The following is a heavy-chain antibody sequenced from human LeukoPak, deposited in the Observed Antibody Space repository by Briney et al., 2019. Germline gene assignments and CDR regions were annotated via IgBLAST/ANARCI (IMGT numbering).Heavy chain of an antibody. CDR3: ARVVTAIYYYYYYMDV. J-gene: IGHJ6*03. CDR2: INHSGST. D-gene: IGHD5-18*01. V-gene: IGHV4-34*01. Sequence: PSETLSLTCAVYGGSFSGYYWSWIRQPPGKGLEWIGEINHSGSTNYNPSLKSRVTISVDTSKNQFSLKLSSVTAADTAVYYGARVVTAIYYYYYYMDVWGKGTTVTVSS. CDR1: GGSFSGYY.